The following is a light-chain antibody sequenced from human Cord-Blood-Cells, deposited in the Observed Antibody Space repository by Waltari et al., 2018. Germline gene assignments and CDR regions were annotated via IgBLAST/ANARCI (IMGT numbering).Light chain of an antibody. J-gene: IGKJ2*01. V-gene: IGKV4-1*01. CDR1: QSVLYSSNNKNY. Sequence: DIVITQSPDSPAVSLGERATINCKSSQSVLYSSNNKNYLAWYQQKPGQPPKLLIYWASTRESGVPDRFSGSGSGTDFTLTISSPQAEDVAVYYCQQYYSTPYTFGQGTKLEIK. CDR2: WAS. CDR3: QQYYSTPYT.